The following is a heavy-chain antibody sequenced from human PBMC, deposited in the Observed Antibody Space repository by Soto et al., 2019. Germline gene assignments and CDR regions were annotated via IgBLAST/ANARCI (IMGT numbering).Heavy chain of an antibody. D-gene: IGHD6-19*01. CDR2: IRRKANSYTT. J-gene: IGHJ6*02. CDR3: AMLGGWSGGSSGMDV. Sequence: EVQLVESGGGLVQPGGSLRLSCAASGLIFSDYHMGWVRQAPGKGLEWVGRIRRKANSYTTEYAASVKGRFTISRDDSKNSLYLQMNSLKSEDTAVYYCAMLGGWSGGSSGMDVWGQGTTDTVSS. CDR1: GLIFSDYH. V-gene: IGHV3-72*01.